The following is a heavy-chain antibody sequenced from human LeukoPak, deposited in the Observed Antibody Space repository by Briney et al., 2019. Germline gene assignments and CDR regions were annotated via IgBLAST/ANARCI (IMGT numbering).Heavy chain of an antibody. J-gene: IGHJ3*01. V-gene: IGHV3-7*01. Sequence: GSLRLSCAASGFTFSSHWMSWVRQAPGKGLEWAANIKEDGSEKYYVDSVKGRFTISRDNAKNSLYLQMNSLRAEDTAVYYCARVFPDYWGQGTMVTVSS. CDR1: GFTFSSHW. CDR3: ARVFPDY. CDR2: IKEDGSEK. D-gene: IGHD4-17*01.